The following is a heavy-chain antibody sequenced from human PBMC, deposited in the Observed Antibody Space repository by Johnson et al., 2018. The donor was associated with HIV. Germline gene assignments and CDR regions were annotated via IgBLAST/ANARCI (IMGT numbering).Heavy chain of an antibody. D-gene: IGHD6-19*01. CDR1: GFTFDDYA. Sequence: VQLVESGGGLVQPGRSLRLSCAASGFTFDDYAMHWVRQAPGKGLEWVSGISWNSGSIGYADSVKGRFTISRDNAKNSLYLQMNSLRAEDTALYYCAKDKASATPYLSSGWYGGAFDIWGQGTMVTVS. J-gene: IGHJ3*02. V-gene: IGHV3-9*01. CDR2: ISWNSGSI. CDR3: AKDKASATPYLSSGWYGGAFDI.